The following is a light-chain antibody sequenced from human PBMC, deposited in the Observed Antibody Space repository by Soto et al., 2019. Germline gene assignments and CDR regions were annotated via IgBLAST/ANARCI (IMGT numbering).Light chain of an antibody. CDR2: GNN. Sequence: QPVLTQPPSVSGAPGQRVTISCTGSSSNIGAGYDVQWYQQLPGIAPKLLIYGNNNRPSGVPDRFSGSKSDTSASLAITGLQAEDEADYYCQSYDSSLTVHVIFGGGTKLTVL. CDR3: QSYDSSLTVHVI. V-gene: IGLV1-40*01. CDR1: SSNIGAGYD. J-gene: IGLJ2*01.